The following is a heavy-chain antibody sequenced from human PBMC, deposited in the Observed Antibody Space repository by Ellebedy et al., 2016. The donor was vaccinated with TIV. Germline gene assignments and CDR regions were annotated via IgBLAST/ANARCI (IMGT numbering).Heavy chain of an antibody. CDR2: TYYRSKWYN. Sequence: SQTLSLTCAISGDSVSSNSVTWNWIRQSPSRGLEWLGRTYYRSKWYNDYAVAVKSRITIRPETSKNQFSLLLNSVTPEDTAIYYCARTGITLFDPWGQGTLVTVSS. CDR1: GDSVSSNSVT. V-gene: IGHV6-1*01. CDR3: ARTGITLFDP. J-gene: IGHJ5*02. D-gene: IGHD1-14*01.